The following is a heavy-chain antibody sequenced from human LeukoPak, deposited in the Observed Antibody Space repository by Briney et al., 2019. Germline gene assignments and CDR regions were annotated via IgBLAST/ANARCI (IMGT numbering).Heavy chain of an antibody. CDR3: ATLEIGDYYFDY. CDR1: GGSISSRPYY. Sequence: SETLSLTCTVSGGSISSRPYYWGWVRQPPGQGLEWIGSISYSGSIHYNPSLKSRVTISVDTSRNHFSLRLSSVTAADTAVYYCATLEIGDYYFDYWGQGTLVTVSS. D-gene: IGHD3-16*01. V-gene: IGHV4-39*01. CDR2: ISYSGSI. J-gene: IGHJ4*02.